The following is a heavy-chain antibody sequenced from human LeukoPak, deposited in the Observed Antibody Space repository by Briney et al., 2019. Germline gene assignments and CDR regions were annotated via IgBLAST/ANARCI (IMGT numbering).Heavy chain of an antibody. CDR1: GFTFSSYG. CDR2: IRYDGSNK. D-gene: IGHD1-26*01. Sequence: GGSLRLSCAASGFTFSSYGMHWVRQAPGKGLEWVAFIRYDGSNKYYADSVKGRFTISRDNSKNTLYLQMNSLRAEDTAVYYCAKDGSYYLNWFDPWGQGTLVTVSS. V-gene: IGHV3-30*02. J-gene: IGHJ5*02. CDR3: AKDGSYYLNWFDP.